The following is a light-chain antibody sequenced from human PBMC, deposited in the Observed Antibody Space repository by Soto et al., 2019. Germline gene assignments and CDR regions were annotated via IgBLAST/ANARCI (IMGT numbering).Light chain of an antibody. CDR1: QRVGGSC. Sequence: IALTQSPVPLSLSPGERASLSCRVSQRVGGSCLAWYQQKPGQAPRLLIYGASSRATGIPDRFSGSASGTDFTLTISSLQPEDFAVYYCQQDYTSPRTFGQGTKVDIK. J-gene: IGKJ1*01. V-gene: IGKV3-20*01. CDR3: QQDYTSPRT. CDR2: GAS.